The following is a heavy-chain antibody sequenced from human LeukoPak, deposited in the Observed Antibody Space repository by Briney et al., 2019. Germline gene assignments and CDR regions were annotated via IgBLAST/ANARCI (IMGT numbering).Heavy chain of an antibody. CDR2: IYYSGST. Sequence: SETLSLTCTVSGGSISSYYWSWIRQPPGKGLECIGYIYYSGSTNYNPSLKSRVTISVDTSKNQFSLKLSSVTAADTAVYYCARGIQLWSNWFDPWGQGTLVTVSS. CDR1: GGSISSYY. D-gene: IGHD5-18*01. J-gene: IGHJ5*02. V-gene: IGHV4-59*01. CDR3: ARGIQLWSNWFDP.